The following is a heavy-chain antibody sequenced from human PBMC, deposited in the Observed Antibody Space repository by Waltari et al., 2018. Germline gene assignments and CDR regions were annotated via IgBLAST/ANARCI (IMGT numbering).Heavy chain of an antibody. CDR2: ITGSGGTT. J-gene: IGHJ4*02. CDR1: GFPFSSYA. V-gene: IGHV3-23*04. CDR3: AKGETSGWYRCFDY. D-gene: IGHD6-19*01. Sequence: EVQLVDSGGDLVQPGGSLRLSCAASGFPFSSYAMSWVRQAPGKGLEWVSSITGSGGTTYYAASVKGQFTISRDNSKNTLYLQMNSLRAEDTAVYYCAKGETSGWYRCFDYWGQGALVTVSS.